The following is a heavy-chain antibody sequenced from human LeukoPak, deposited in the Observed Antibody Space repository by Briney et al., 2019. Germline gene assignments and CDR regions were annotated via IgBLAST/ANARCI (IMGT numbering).Heavy chain of an antibody. D-gene: IGHD6-13*01. Sequence: GESLKISCKGSGYSFTSYWIGWVRQMPGKGLEWMGIIYPGDSDTRYSPSFQGQVTISADKSISTAYLQWSSLKASDTAMYYCARHIGYSSSWSHYFDYWGQGTLVTVSS. V-gene: IGHV5-51*01. CDR1: GYSFTSYW. J-gene: IGHJ4*02. CDR2: IYPGDSDT. CDR3: ARHIGYSSSWSHYFDY.